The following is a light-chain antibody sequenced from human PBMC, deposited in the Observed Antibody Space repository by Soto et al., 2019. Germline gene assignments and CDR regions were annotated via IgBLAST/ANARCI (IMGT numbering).Light chain of an antibody. V-gene: IGKV1-17*03. Sequence: DIQITQSPSAMPASVGDGVTITCRASQGISNYFDWLQQKPGKVPKRLIYAASSLQSGGPSRFSGSGYGTDFTLTTSSLQPEDFATYYCLQHNSYPWTFGQGTKVDIK. CDR2: AAS. CDR3: LQHNSYPWT. J-gene: IGKJ1*01. CDR1: QGISNY.